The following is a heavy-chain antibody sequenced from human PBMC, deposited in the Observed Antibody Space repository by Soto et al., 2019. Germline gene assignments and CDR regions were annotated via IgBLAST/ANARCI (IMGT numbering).Heavy chain of an antibody. CDR3: ARGPRGSFPFGNFDY. CDR1: GYTFTSYG. CDR2: ISAYNGNT. D-gene: IGHD3-3*01. V-gene: IGHV1-18*01. J-gene: IGHJ4*02. Sequence: ASVKVSCKASGYTFTSYGISWVRQAPGQGLEWMGWISAYNGNTNYAQKLQGRVTMTTDTSTSTAYMELRSLRSDDTAVYYCARGPRGSFPFGNFDYWGQGTLVTVSS.